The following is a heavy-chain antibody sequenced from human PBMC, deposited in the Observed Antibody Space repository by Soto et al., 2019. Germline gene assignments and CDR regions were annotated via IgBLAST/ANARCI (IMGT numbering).Heavy chain of an antibody. Sequence: EVQLVESGGGLVQSGRSLRLSCAASGVIFDDYAMHWVRQARVKGLEWVSGISWSSGSIGYADSVKGRFTISRDNAKNSLDSQMTSLSPEDTALYYCVKDMRTAVDGCFDSWGLETRVTVYS. CDR1: GVIFDDYA. D-gene: IGHD3-10*01. CDR2: ISWSSGSI. J-gene: IGHJ5*01. V-gene: IGHV3-9*01. CDR3: VKDMRTAVDGCFDS.